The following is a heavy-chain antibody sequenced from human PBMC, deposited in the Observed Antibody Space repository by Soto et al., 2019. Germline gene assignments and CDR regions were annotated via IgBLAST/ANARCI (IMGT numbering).Heavy chain of an antibody. CDR2: IRSRAYGGAA. D-gene: IGHD3-10*01. J-gene: IGHJ4*02. Sequence: EVQMVESGGGLEKPGRSLRLSCKGSGYSFDGYGVSWFRRAPGKGLEWVGFIRSRAYGGAADYAASVMGRFTISRDDPRSIAYLQMNSLKVEDTAVYYCTRIYGSGTYLPDFWGQGTLVTVSS. V-gene: IGHV3-49*05. CDR3: TRIYGSGTYLPDF. CDR1: GYSFDGYG.